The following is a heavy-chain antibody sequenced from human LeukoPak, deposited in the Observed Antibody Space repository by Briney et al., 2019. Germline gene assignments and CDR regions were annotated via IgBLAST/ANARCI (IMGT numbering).Heavy chain of an antibody. CDR3: ARAYSSSSPFDY. D-gene: IGHD6-6*01. Sequence: ASVKVSCKASGGTFSSYAISWVRQAPGQGLEWMGIINPSGGSTSYAQKFQGRVTMTRDTSTSTVYMELSSLRSEDTAVYYCARAYSSSSPFDYWGQGTPVTVSS. CDR2: INPSGGST. J-gene: IGHJ4*02. V-gene: IGHV1-46*01. CDR1: GGTFSSYA.